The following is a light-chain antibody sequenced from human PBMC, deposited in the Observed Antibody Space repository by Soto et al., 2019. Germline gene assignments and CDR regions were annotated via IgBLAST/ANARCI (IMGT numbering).Light chain of an antibody. V-gene: IGKV3-15*01. CDR2: GAS. CDR3: QQYNNWPPLT. Sequence: EIVMTPSPATLSVSPGERATLSCRASQSVSSSLAWYQQTPGRAPRLLIYGASNRATDIPTRFSGSGSGTEFTLTISSLQSEDFAVYYCQQYNNWPPLTFGGGTKVDIK. CDR1: QSVSSS. J-gene: IGKJ4*01.